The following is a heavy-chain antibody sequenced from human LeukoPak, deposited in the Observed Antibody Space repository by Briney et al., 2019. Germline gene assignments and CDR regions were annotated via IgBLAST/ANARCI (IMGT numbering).Heavy chain of an antibody. CDR2: ITGSGGNT. V-gene: IGHV3-23*01. CDR3: AKWGDYDVLTGYCVSDY. J-gene: IGHJ4*02. Sequence: GGSPRLSCAASGFTFSNYAMSWVRQAPGKGLEWVSAITGSGGNTYYADSVKGRFTIFRDNSKNTVFLQMNSLRAEDTAVYYCAKWGDYDVLTGYCVSDYWGQGTLVTVSS. D-gene: IGHD3-9*01. CDR1: GFTFSNYA.